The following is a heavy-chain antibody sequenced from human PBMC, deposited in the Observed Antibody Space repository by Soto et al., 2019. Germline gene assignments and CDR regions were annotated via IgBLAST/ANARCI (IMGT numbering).Heavy chain of an antibody. V-gene: IGHV3-23*01. J-gene: IGHJ3*02. D-gene: IGHD3-3*01. CDR2: ISGSGGST. Sequence: GGSLRLSCAASGFTFSSYAMSWVRQAPGKGLEWVSAISGSGGSTYYADSVKGRFTISRDNSKNTLYLQMNSLRAEDTAVYYCAKVTHYDFWSGYSGAFDIWGQGTMVTVSS. CDR3: AKVTHYDFWSGYSGAFDI. CDR1: GFTFSSYA.